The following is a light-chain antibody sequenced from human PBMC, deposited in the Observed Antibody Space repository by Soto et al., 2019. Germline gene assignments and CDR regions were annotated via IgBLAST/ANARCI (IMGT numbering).Light chain of an antibody. Sequence: QSVLTQPASVSGSHGQSITISCTGTSSDVGSYNLVSWYQQQPGKAPELMIYEGSERPSGVSDRFSGSKSGNTASLTISGLQAEDEADYYCCSYAGSSTLYVFGTGTKVTVL. CDR3: CSYAGSSTLYV. CDR1: SSDVGSYNL. CDR2: EGS. J-gene: IGLJ1*01. V-gene: IGLV2-23*01.